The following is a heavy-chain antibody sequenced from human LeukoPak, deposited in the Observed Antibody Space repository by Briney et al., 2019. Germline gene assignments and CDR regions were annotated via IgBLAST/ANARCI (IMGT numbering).Heavy chain of an antibody. CDR1: GGSFSGYY. V-gene: IGHV4-34*01. CDR3: ARFRPHLWFGELVVGFDY. D-gene: IGHD3-10*01. J-gene: IGHJ4*02. Sequence: PSETLSLTCAVYGGSFSGYYWSWIRQPPGKGLEWIGEINHSGSTNYNPSLKSRVTISVDTSKSQFSLKLSSVTAADTAVYYCARFRPHLWFGELVVGFDYWGQGTLVTVSS. CDR2: INHSGST.